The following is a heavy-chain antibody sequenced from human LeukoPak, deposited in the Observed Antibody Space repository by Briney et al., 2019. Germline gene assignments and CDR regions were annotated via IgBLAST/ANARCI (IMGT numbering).Heavy chain of an antibody. CDR3: AMRGNTWYDC. J-gene: IGHJ4*02. CDR2: IYSGGST. CDR1: GGSISSGDYY. V-gene: IGHV3-53*01. Sequence: ETLSLTCTVSGGSISSGDYYWSWIRQPPGKGLEWVSVIYSGGSTYYADSVKGRFTISRDNSKNTEDLQMNSLRVEDTAVYYCAMRGNTWYDCWGQGTLVTVSS. D-gene: IGHD6-13*01.